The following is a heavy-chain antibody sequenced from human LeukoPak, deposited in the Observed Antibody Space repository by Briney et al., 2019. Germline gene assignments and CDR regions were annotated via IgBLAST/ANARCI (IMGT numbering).Heavy chain of an antibody. J-gene: IGHJ2*01. CDR2: ISYDGSNK. D-gene: IGHD6-19*01. Sequence: GRSLRLSCAASGFTFSSYGMHWVRQAPGKGLEWVAVISYDGSNKYYADSVKGRFTISRDNSKNTLYLQMNSLRAEDTAVYYCARGISVAGWYWYFDLWGRGTLVTVSS. CDR1: GFTFSSYG. V-gene: IGHV3-30*03. CDR3: ARGISVAGWYWYFDL.